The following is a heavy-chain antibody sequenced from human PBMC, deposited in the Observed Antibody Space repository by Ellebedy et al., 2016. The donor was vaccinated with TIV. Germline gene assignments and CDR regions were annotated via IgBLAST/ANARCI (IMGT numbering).Heavy chain of an antibody. D-gene: IGHD4-17*01. CDR1: GFTFSNYV. CDR3: AKDRDDAGDFVFDS. V-gene: IGHV3-23*01. CDR2: ISRTDDST. Sequence: GGSLRLSXTASGFTFSNYVMSWVRQAPGKGLNWVSGISRTDDSTYYADSVKGRFTISRDDPKSTLYLQMNNLRAEDTAVYYCAKDRDDAGDFVFDSWGQGTLVTVSS. J-gene: IGHJ4*02.